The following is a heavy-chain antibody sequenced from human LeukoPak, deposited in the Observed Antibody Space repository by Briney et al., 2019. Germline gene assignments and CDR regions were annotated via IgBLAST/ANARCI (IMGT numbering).Heavy chain of an antibody. J-gene: IGHJ3*02. CDR1: GYTFTDYY. V-gene: IGHV1-69-2*01. CDR2: VDPEDGET. CDR3: ATAYYYDSSGYYRRGAFDI. D-gene: IGHD3-22*01. Sequence: VKVSCKVSGYTFTDYYMHWVQQAPGKGLEWMGLVDPEDGETIYAEKFQGRVTITADTSTDTAYMELSSLRSEDTAVYYCATAYYYDSSGYYRRGAFDIWGQGTMVTVSP.